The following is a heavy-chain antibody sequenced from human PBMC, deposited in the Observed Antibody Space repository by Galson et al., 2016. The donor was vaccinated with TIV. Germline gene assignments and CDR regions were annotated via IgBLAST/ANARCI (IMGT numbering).Heavy chain of an antibody. CDR1: GLSVSINY. CDR3: ARDRVVDATYYYYYYGMDV. V-gene: IGHV3-66*02. D-gene: IGHD3-22*01. J-gene: IGHJ6*02. Sequence: SLRLSCAASGLSVSINYMTWVRQAPGKGLEWVSLISDDGNTYYADSVKGRFTISRDNSKNTLYLQMNTLRVEDTAVYFCARDRVVDATYYYYYYGMDVWGLGTTVTVSS. CDR2: ISDDGNT.